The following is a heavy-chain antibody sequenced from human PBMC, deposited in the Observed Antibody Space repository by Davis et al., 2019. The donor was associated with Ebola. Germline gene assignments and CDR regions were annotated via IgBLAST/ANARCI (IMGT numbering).Heavy chain of an antibody. Sequence: GESLKISCAASGFTFSSNSMNWVRQAPGKGLEWVSSISSSSSYIYYADSVKGRFAISRDNAKNSLFLDMTSLRAEDTAVYYCARPGDYYDSRGYDFDYWGQGTLVTVSS. CDR1: GFTFSSNS. V-gene: IGHV3-21*01. J-gene: IGHJ4*02. D-gene: IGHD3-22*01. CDR2: ISSSSSYI. CDR3: ARPGDYYDSRGYDFDY.